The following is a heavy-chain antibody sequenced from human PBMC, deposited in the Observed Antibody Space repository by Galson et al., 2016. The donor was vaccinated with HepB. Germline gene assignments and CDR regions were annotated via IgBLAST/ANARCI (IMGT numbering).Heavy chain of an antibody. J-gene: IGHJ6*02. Sequence: SLRLSCAASGFTFSSYGMNWIRQAPGKGLEWVSYISRGSGTIYYADSVRGRFTVSRDNARNSLYLQMNSLRDEDTAVYYCATSDSGGATFVDVWGQGTTVIV. V-gene: IGHV3-48*02. CDR2: ISRGSGTI. D-gene: IGHD4-23*01. CDR3: ATSDSGGATFVDV. CDR1: GFTFSSYG.